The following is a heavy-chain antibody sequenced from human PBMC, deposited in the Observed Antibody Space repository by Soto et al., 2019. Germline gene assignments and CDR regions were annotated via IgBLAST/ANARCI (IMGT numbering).Heavy chain of an antibody. J-gene: IGHJ5*02. CDR2: IIPIFGTA. V-gene: IGHV1-69*13. CDR1: GGTFSSYA. CDR3: ARGDYYDSSGDPNWFDT. Sequence: SVKVSCKASGGTFSSYAISWVRQAPGQGLEWMGGIIPIFGTANYAQKFQGRVTITADESTSTAYMELSSLRSEDTAVYYCARGDYYDSSGDPNWFDTWGKGPPVTLS. D-gene: IGHD3-22*01.